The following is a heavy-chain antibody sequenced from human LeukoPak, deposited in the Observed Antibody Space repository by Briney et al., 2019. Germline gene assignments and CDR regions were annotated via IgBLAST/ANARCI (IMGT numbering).Heavy chain of an antibody. CDR3: ARDHNSENWGSLGG. CDR1: GYTFTAYY. D-gene: IGHD7-27*01. J-gene: IGHJ4*02. CDR2: INPNTGGT. Sequence: VSVQVSCKASGYTFTAYYIHWVRQAPGQGLEWMGWINPNTGGTNYAQKFQGRVTITRDTSINTAYMDLSRLTSDDTALYYCARDHNSENWGSLGGWGQGTLVTVSS. V-gene: IGHV1-2*02.